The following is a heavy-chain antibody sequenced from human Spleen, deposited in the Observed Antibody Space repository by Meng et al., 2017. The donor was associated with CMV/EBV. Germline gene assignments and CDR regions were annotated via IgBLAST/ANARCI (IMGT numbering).Heavy chain of an antibody. CDR3: ARGGGSRAGALDV. V-gene: IGHV1-2*02. D-gene: IGHD6-6*01. Sequence: ASVKVSCKASGYTFTGYYMHWVRQAPGQGLEWMGWLNPNSGDTNYAQKFQGRVTMTRDTSISTAYMELSRLSSDDTAVYYCARGGGSRAGALDVWGQGTTVTVSS. CDR2: LNPNSGDT. CDR1: GYTFTGYY. J-gene: IGHJ6*02.